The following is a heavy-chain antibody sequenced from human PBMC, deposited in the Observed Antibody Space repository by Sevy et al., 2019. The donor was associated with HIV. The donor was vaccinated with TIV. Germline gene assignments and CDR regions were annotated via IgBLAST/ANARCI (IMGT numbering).Heavy chain of an antibody. Sequence: TLSLTCNVSVASVSSGKYYWTWIRQPPGKDLEWIGHVSYSGRTNYNPSLKSLVTISEDTSKNQCSLSLNSVTAADTATYYCAREIYFYENSGFYYFDSWGLGILVTVSS. CDR3: AREIYFYENSGFYYFDS. CDR2: VSYSGRT. CDR1: VASVSSGKYY. J-gene: IGHJ4*02. D-gene: IGHD3-22*01. V-gene: IGHV4-61*01.